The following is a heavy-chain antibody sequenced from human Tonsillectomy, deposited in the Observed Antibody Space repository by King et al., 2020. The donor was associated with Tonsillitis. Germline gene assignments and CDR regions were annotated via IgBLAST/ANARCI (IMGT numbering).Heavy chain of an antibody. CDR3: ARGWIQLWSDFDY. Sequence: VQLVESGGGLVKPGGSLRLSCAASGFPFSSYSMNWVRQAPGKGLEWVSSISISSSYIYYADSVKGRFTISRDNAKNSLYLQMNSLRAEDTAVYYCARGWIQLWSDFDYWGQGTLVTVSS. J-gene: IGHJ4*02. CDR1: GFPFSSYS. CDR2: ISISSSYI. V-gene: IGHV3-21*01. D-gene: IGHD5-18*01.